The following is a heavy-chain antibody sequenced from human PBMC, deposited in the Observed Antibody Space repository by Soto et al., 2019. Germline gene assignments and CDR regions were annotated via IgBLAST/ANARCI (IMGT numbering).Heavy chain of an antibody. CDR2: INSDESTT. CDR3: ARDYQLLWESHYYYAMDV. J-gene: IGHJ6*02. D-gene: IGHD3-16*01. CDR1: GLTFSTYW. Sequence: EVALVESGGGVVQPGGSLRLSCAASGLTFSTYWMHWVRQAPGQGLVWVSRINSDESTTDDANSVKGRITISRDNAKITLYLQMNSLRVEDTAVYYCARDYQLLWESHYYYAMDVWGQGATVTVSS. V-gene: IGHV3-74*01.